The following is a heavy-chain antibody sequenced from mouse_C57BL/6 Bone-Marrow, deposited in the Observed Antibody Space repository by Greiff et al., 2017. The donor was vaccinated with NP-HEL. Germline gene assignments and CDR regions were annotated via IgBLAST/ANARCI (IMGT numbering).Heavy chain of an antibody. V-gene: IGHV1-19*01. CDR1: GYTFTDYY. CDR2: INPYNGGT. J-gene: IGHJ2*01. CDR3: ARRGIYYYGWYYFDY. D-gene: IGHD1-1*01. Sequence: EVQLQESGPVLVKPGASVKMSCKASGYTFTDYYMNWVKQSHGKSLEWIGVINPYNGGTSYNQKFKGKATLTVDKSSSTAYMELNSLTSEDSAVYYCARRGIYYYGWYYFDYWGQGTTLTVSS.